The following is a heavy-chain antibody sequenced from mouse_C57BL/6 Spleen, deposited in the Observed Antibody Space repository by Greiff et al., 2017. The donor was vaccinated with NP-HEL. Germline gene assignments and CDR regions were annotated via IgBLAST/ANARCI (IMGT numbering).Heavy chain of an antibody. CDR1: GFTFSSYA. D-gene: IGHD3-2*02. J-gene: IGHJ3*01. V-gene: IGHV5-4*01. Sequence: EVQRVESGGGLVKPGGSLKLSCAASGFTFSSYAMSWVRQTPEKRLEWVATISDGGSYTYYPDNVKGRFTISRDNAKNNLYLQMSHLKSEDTAMYYCARDRPKTAQAIFAYWGQGTLVTVSA. CDR3: ARDRPKTAQAIFAY. CDR2: ISDGGSYT.